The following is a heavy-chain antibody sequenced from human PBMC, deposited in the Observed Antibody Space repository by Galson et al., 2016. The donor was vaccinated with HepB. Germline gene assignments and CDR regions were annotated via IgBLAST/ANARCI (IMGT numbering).Heavy chain of an antibody. CDR2: ISGSGAYR. CDR3: AKGSFYDYSNDYYYYYGMDV. V-gene: IGHV3-23*01. D-gene: IGHD4-11*01. CDR1: GLTFTSYA. J-gene: IGHJ6*02. Sequence: SLRLSCAASGLTFTSYAMSWVRQAPGKGLEWVSTISGSGAYRHYAISVKGRFTISRDNSKNTLYLQMNSLRAEDTAVYYCAKGSFYDYSNDYYYYYGMDVWGQGTTVTVSS.